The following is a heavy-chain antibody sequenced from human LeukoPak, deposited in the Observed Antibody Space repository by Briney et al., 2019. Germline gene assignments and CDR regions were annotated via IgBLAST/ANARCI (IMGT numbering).Heavy chain of an antibody. V-gene: IGHV3-48*01. Sequence: GGSLRLSCAASGFTFSSYSMNWVRQAPGKGLEWVSYISSSSSTIYYADSVKGRFTISRDNAKNSLYLQMNSLRAEDTAVYYCARTRGARYSGSYFDYWGQGTLVTVSS. CDR1: GFTFSSYS. CDR2: ISSSSSTI. CDR3: ARTRGARYSGSYFDY. J-gene: IGHJ4*02. D-gene: IGHD1-26*01.